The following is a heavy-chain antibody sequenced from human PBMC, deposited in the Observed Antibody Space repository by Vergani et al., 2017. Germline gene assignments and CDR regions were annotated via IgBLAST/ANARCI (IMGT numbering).Heavy chain of an antibody. Sequence: VPLVQSGAEVKKPGATLKISCKVSGYTFTDHYMHWVKQDPGKGLEWMGLVDPEDGETIYAEKFKGRVTIAADTSTDTAHLELSSLRSEDTAVYYGATPQTVTTGGMEVWGQGTTVIVSS. V-gene: IGHV1-69-2*01. CDR1: GYTFTDHY. J-gene: IGHJ6*02. CDR3: ATPQTVTTGGMEV. CDR2: VDPEDGET. D-gene: IGHD4-17*01.